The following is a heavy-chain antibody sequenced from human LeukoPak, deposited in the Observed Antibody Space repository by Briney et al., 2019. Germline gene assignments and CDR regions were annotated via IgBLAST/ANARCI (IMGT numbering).Heavy chain of an antibody. D-gene: IGHD3-16*02. CDR2: ISGSGGST. CDR3: AKDLLPMITFGGVIVNPLNPFDY. Sequence: HPGGSLRLSCAASGFTFSSYAMSWVRQAPGKGLEWVSAISGSGGSTYYADSVKGRFTISRDNSKNTLYLQMNSLRAEDTAVYYCAKDLLPMITFGGVIVNPLNPFDYWGQGTLVTVSS. CDR1: GFTFSSYA. J-gene: IGHJ4*02. V-gene: IGHV3-23*01.